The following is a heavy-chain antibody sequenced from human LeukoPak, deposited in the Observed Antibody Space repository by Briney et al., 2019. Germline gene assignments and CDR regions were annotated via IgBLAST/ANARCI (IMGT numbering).Heavy chain of an antibody. CDR3: ARGAEDVLTGDDDFYFDN. CDR1: GGSISSYY. D-gene: IGHD3-9*01. CDR2: IYYSGST. J-gene: IGHJ4*02. Sequence: SETLSLTCTVSGGSISSYYWSWIRQPPGKGLEWIGYIYYSGSTFHNPSLKSRVSMSVDTSKNQFSLNLSSVTAADTAVYFCARGAEDVLTGDDDFYFDNWGQGSLVTVSS. V-gene: IGHV4-59*12.